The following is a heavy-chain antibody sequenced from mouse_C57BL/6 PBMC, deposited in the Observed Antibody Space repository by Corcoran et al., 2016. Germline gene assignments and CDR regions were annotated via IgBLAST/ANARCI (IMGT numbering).Heavy chain of an antibody. CDR1: GYTFTDYY. CDR2: INPNNGGT. CDR3: ALDRVNYGNSYYYAMDY. Sequence: EVQLQQSGPELVKPGASVKISCKASGYTFTDYYMNWVKQSHGKSLEWIGDINPNNGGTSYNQKFKGKATLTVDKSSSTAYMELRSLTSEDSAVYYCALDRVNYGNSYYYAMDYWGQGTSVTVSS. D-gene: IGHD2-1*01. J-gene: IGHJ4*01. V-gene: IGHV1-26*01.